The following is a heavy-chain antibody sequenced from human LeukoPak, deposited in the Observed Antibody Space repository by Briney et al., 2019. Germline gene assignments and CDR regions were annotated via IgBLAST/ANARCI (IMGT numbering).Heavy chain of an antibody. CDR3: ARSAQQLAGLYYYYYYMDV. J-gene: IGHJ6*03. CDR1: GFTVSSNY. Sequence: PGGSLGLSCAASGFTVSSNYMSWVRQAPGKGLEWVSVIYSGGSTYYADSVKGRFTISRDNSKNTLYLQMNSLRAEDTAVYYCARSAQQLAGLYYYYYYMDVWGKGTTVTVSS. CDR2: IYSGGST. V-gene: IGHV3-66*02. D-gene: IGHD6-13*01.